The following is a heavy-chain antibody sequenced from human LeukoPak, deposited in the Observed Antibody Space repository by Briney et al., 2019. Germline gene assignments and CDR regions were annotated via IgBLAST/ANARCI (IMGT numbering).Heavy chain of an antibody. CDR1: GGSISSYY. Sequence: SETLSLTCTVSGGSISSYYWSWIRQPPGKGLEWIGYSYYSGSTSYSPSLKSRVTISVDTSKNQFSLKLSSVTAADTAIYYCARHPYSGGNYPFGPWGQGILVTVSS. D-gene: IGHD1-26*01. J-gene: IGHJ5*02. V-gene: IGHV4-59*08. CDR2: SYYSGST. CDR3: ARHPYSGGNYPFGP.